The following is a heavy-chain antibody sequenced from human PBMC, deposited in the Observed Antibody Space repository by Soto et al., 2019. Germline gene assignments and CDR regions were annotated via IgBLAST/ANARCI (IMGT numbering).Heavy chain of an antibody. CDR2: LIPIYGTT. D-gene: IGHD3-22*01. V-gene: IGHV1-69*05. J-gene: IGHJ4*02. CDR3: ARGLPIVADY. Sequence: GASVKVSCKSSGGTLSNYALAWVRQAPGQRLEWMGGLIPIYGTTNYAQKFQGRVTSTRDTSASTAYMELSSLRSEDTAVYYCARGLPIVADYWGQGTLVTVSS. CDR1: GGTLSNYA.